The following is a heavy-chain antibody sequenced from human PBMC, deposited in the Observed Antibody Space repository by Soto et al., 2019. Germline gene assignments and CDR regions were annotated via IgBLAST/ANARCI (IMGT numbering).Heavy chain of an antibody. Sequence: PGGSLRLSCAASGFTFSSYAMHWVRQAPGKGLEWVAVISYDGSNKYYADSVKGRFTISRDNSKNTLYLQMNSLRAEDTAVYYCARGRSRYCSGGSCKTSERARYNWFDPWGQGTLVTVSS. D-gene: IGHD2-15*01. J-gene: IGHJ5*02. CDR1: GFTFSSYA. CDR3: ARGRSRYCSGGSCKTSERARYNWFDP. V-gene: IGHV3-30-3*01. CDR2: ISYDGSNK.